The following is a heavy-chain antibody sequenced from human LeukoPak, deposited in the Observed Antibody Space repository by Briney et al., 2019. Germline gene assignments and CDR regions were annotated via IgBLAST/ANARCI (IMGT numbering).Heavy chain of an antibody. CDR2: IYTSGST. V-gene: IGHV4-61*02. CDR3: ARDQWSGDAFDI. Sequence: PSETLSLTCTVSGGSISSGSYYWSWIRQPAGKGLEWIGRIYTSGSTNYNPSLKSRVTISVNTSKNQFSLKLSSMTAADTAVYYCARDQWSGDAFDIWGQGTMVTVSS. J-gene: IGHJ3*02. CDR1: GGSISSGSYY. D-gene: IGHD3-10*02.